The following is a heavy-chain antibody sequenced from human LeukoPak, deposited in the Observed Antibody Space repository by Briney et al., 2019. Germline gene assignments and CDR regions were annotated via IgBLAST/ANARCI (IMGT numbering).Heavy chain of an antibody. CDR3: ARVQYYYDSSGYLLPGYFDY. CDR1: GGSISSYY. J-gene: IGHJ4*02. D-gene: IGHD3-22*01. V-gene: IGHV4-59*01. CDR2: IYYSGST. Sequence: KPSETLSPTCTVSGGSISSYYWSWIRQPPGKGLEWIGYIYYSGSTNYNPSLKSRVTISVDTSKNQFSLKLSSVTAADTAVYYCARVQYYYDSSGYLLPGYFDYWGQGTLVTVSS.